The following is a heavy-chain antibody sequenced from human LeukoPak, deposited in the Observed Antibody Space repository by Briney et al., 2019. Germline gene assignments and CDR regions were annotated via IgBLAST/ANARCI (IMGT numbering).Heavy chain of an antibody. D-gene: IGHD6-13*01. CDR3: ARNRGASSWSDYYFDF. J-gene: IGHJ4*02. Sequence: SETLSLTCTVSGGSISSSSYYWDWIRQPPGTGLEWIGSIYYSGNTYYNPSLKSRVTISVDTSKNQFSLKVNSVTAADTAVYYCARNRGASSWSDYYFDFWGQGTLVTVSS. V-gene: IGHV4-39*01. CDR2: IYYSGNT. CDR1: GGSISSSSYY.